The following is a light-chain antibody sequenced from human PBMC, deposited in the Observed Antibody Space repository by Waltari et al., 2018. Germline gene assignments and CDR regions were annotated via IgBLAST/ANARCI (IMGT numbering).Light chain of an antibody. Sequence: QSALTQPASVSGSPGQSITISCTGTSSDVGAYNYVSWYQQPPGKAPKLMIYDVTKRPSGISNRFSGSKSGNTASLTISGLQAEDEANYYCCSYAGTTTVVFGGGTKLTVL. CDR3: CSYAGTTTVV. CDR2: DVT. CDR1: SSDVGAYNY. V-gene: IGLV2-23*02. J-gene: IGLJ3*02.